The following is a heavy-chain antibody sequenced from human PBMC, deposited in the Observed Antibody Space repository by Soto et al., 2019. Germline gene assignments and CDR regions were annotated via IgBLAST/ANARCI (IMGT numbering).Heavy chain of an antibody. CDR3: ARGRHYDFWSGYLYYYYYYMDV. CDR1: GGSISSGGYY. J-gene: IGHJ6*03. CDR2: IYYSGST. D-gene: IGHD3-3*01. V-gene: IGHV4-31*03. Sequence: SETLSLTCTVSGGSISSGGYYWSWIRQHPGKGLEWIGYIYYSGSTYYNPSLKSRVTISVDTSKNQFSLKLSSVTAADTAVYYCARGRHYDFWSGYLYYYYYYMDVWGKGTTVTVSS.